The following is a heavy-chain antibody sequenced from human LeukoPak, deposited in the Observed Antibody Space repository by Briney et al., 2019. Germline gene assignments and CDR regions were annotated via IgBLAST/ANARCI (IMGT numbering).Heavy chain of an antibody. CDR2: TYYRSKWGN. J-gene: IGHJ3*01. D-gene: IGHD6-6*01. CDR1: GRSVSSYDAT. V-gene: IGHV6-1*01. CDR3: ARVSSRAFDV. Sequence: SQTLSLTCAISGRSVSSYDATWNWIRQSPSRGLEWLGRTYYRSKWGNDYAVSVKSRITINPDTSKNQFSLHLNSVTPEDTAVYYCARVSSRAFDVWGQGTVVTVSP.